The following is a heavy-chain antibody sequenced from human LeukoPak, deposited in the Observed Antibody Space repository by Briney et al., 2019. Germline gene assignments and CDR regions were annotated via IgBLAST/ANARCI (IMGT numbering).Heavy chain of an antibody. J-gene: IGHJ4*02. CDR1: GFTFRSYG. CDR2: SSYDGSDK. V-gene: IGHV3-30*18. Sequence: GGSLRLSCAASGFTFRSYGMHWVRQAPGKGLEWVAVSSYDGSDKYYADSVKGRFTISRDNSKNTLYLQMNSLRAEDTAVYYCAKDRGIAAAAYYFGYWGQGTLVTVSS. CDR3: AKDRGIAAAAYYFGY. D-gene: IGHD6-13*01.